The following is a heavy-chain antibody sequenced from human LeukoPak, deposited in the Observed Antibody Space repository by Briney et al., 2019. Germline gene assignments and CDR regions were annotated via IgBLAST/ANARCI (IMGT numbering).Heavy chain of an antibody. CDR1: GYTFTSYG. CDR3: ARSDCSSTTCYVTFDY. J-gene: IGHJ4*02. CDR2: ISAYNGDT. Sequence: ASVKVSCKASGYTFTSYGISWVRHAPGQGLEWMGWISAYNGDTNYAQNLQGRVTMTTDASTSTAYMDLRSLRSDDTAVYYCARSDCSSTTCYVTFDYWGQGTLVIVSS. D-gene: IGHD2-2*01. V-gene: IGHV1-18*01.